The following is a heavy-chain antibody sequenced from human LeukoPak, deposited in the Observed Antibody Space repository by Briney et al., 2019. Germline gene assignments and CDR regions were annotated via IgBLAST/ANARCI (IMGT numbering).Heavy chain of an antibody. J-gene: IGHJ4*02. CDR3: ARNNADGEGRFGY. CDR2: INTNTGNP. V-gene: IGHV7-4-1*02. Sequence: ASVKVSCKTSGYMFRSFGITWVRQAPGQGLEWMGWINTNTGNPTYAQDFTGRFVFSLDTSVTTAYLQISSLKAEDTAVYYCARNNADGEGRFGYWGQGTLVTVSS. CDR1: GYMFRSFG. D-gene: IGHD3-10*01.